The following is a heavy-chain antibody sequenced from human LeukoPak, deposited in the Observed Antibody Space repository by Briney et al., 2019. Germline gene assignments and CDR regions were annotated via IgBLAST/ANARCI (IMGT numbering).Heavy chain of an antibody. CDR2: ISSGSTM. Sequence: PGGSLRLSCAASGFTFSSYSMNWVRQAPGKGLEWVSYISSGSTMDYADSVKGRFTISRDNAKNSLYLQMNSLRVEDTAVYYCARDLSSPPHLVTYYYYMDVWGKGTMVTVSS. J-gene: IGHJ6*03. V-gene: IGHV3-48*01. CDR1: GFTFSSYS. CDR3: ARDLSSPPHLVTYYYYMDV. D-gene: IGHD6-13*01.